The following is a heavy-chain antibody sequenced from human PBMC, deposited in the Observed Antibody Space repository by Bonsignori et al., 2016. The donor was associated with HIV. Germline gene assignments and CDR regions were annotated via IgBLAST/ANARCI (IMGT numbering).Heavy chain of an antibody. CDR3: ARVLESGDYVDY. Sequence: QLHLQESGPGLVKPSETLSLTCSVSGASMTTSAYYWGWIRQAPGKGLEWIGSLYSSGSTFYSPSLKSRVSMSLNTSARQFSLTLTSVTAADTAVYFCARVLESGDYVDYWGQGTGRRLL. V-gene: IGHV4-39*07. D-gene: IGHD3-3*01. J-gene: IGHJ4*02. CDR2: LYSSGST. CDR1: GASMTTSAYY.